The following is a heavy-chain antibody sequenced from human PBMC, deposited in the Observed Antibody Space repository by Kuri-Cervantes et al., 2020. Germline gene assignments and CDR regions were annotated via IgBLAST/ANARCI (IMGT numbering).Heavy chain of an antibody. D-gene: IGHD6-19*01. V-gene: IGHV4-39*01. CDR3: ARRYWAVAGSPFDY. J-gene: IGHJ4*02. CDR1: GGSISSSSYY. Sequence: SETLSLTSTVSGGSISSSSYYWCWIRQPSGKGLVCIGSIYYSGSTYYNPSIKSPVTISVDTSKNQFSLTLSSVTAADTAVYYCARRYWAVAGSPFDYWGQGTLVTVSS. CDR2: IYYSGST.